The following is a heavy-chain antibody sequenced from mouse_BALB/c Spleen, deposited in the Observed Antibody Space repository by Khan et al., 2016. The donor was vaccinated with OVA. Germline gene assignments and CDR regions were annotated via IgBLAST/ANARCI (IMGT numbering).Heavy chain of an antibody. J-gene: IGHJ3*01. CDR3: AGRSYDYGRGAWFAY. Sequence: QVQLKQSGPGLVQPSQSLSITCTVSGFSLTNYSVHWVRQSPGKGLEWLGVIWSAGSTDYNAAFISRLSISKDNSRSQLFFKMNSLQPNDTAICYGAGRSYDYGRGAWFAYWGQGTLVTVSA. D-gene: IGHD2-4*01. V-gene: IGHV2-2*02. CDR1: GFSLTNYS. CDR2: IWSAGST.